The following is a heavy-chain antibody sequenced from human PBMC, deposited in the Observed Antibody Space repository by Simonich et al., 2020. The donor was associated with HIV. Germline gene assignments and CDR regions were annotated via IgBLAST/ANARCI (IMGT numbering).Heavy chain of an antibody. CDR3: AREKGSSYDY. CDR1: WGSFGGYN. CDR2: INHSGRN. Sequence: QVQLQQWGAGLLKSSETLSLTGAVYWGSFGGYNGDWIRQPAGKGLEWIGEINHSGRNKYKSSLKSRGTISVDTSKNQFSLKLTSVTAADTAVYYCAREKGSSYDYWGQGTLVTVSS. V-gene: IGHV4-34*01. J-gene: IGHJ4*02. D-gene: IGHD6-13*01.